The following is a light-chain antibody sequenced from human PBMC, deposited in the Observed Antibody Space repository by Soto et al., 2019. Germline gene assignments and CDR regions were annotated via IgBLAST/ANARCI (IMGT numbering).Light chain of an antibody. J-gene: IGLJ3*02. CDR3: TSYVGSDIWV. CDR1: SSDVGAYKY. V-gene: IGLV2-8*01. CDR2: EVS. Sequence: QSALTQPPSASGSPGQSVTISCTGTSSDVGAYKYVSWYQQYPGKAPKLMIYEVSKRPSGVPDRFSGSKSGNTASLTVSGLQAEDEADYYCTSYVGSDIWVFGGWTKVTFL.